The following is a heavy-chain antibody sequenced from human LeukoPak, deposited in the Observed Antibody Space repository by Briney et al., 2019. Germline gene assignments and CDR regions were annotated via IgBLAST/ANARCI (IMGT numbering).Heavy chain of an antibody. Sequence: ALVKVSCKASGYTFTSYGISWVRQAPGQGLEWMGWISAYNGNTNYAQKLQGRVTMTTDTSTSTAYMELRSMRSDDTAVYYCARDAMPPQFYYHGAGSSTYWGQGTLVSVSS. CDR3: ARDAMPPQFYYHGAGSSTY. CDR2: ISAYNGNT. V-gene: IGHV1-18*01. J-gene: IGHJ4*02. D-gene: IGHD3-10*01. CDR1: GYTFTSYG.